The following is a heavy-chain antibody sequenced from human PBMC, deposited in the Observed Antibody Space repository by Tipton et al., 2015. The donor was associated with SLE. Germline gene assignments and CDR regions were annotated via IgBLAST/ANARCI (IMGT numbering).Heavy chain of an antibody. CDR3: ARHRGYFTVSDYIDY. J-gene: IGHJ4*02. Sequence: TLSLTCTVSGDSIRSSGFFWGWIRQPPGVGLEWIGYIFSTGSTYHNPSLQSRVTISVDTSKNQFSLKMSSVNAADTAVFYCARHRGYFTVSDYIDYWGQGTLVTVSS. CDR1: GDSIRSSGFF. D-gene: IGHD2-8*01. V-gene: IGHV4-31*03. CDR2: IFSTGST.